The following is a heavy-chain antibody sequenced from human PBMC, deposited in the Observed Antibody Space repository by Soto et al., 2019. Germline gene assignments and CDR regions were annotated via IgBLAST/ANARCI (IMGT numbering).Heavy chain of an antibody. D-gene: IGHD2-15*01. CDR3: AREGLGYCSGGSCYVL. CDR2: IYYSGST. V-gene: IGHV4-59*01. J-gene: IGHJ4*02. CDR1: GGSISSYY. Sequence: SETLSLTCTVSGGSISSYYWSWIRQPPGKGLEWIGYIYYSGSTNYNPSLKSRVTISVDTSKNQFSLKLSSVTAADTAVYYCAREGLGYCSGGSCYVLWGKGTLVTVYS.